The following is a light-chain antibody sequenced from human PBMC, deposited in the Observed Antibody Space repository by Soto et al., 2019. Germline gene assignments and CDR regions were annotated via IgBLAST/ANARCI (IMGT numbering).Light chain of an antibody. CDR1: QSISNW. V-gene: IGKV1-5*03. Sequence: DIQLTQSPSTLSASVGDSVTITCRASQSISNWLAWYQQTLGKAPKLLIHEASTLESGVPSRFSGIGAGTEVTLTTGSLQPGYFATDYCQQYDSYPLTFGGGTNVEIK. CDR3: QQYDSYPLT. CDR2: EAS. J-gene: IGKJ4*01.